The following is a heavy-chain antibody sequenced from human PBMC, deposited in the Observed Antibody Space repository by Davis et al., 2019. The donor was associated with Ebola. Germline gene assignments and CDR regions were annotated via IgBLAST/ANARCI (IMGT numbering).Heavy chain of an antibody. CDR1: GSTFSRNG. CDR2: IRYDGSNK. J-gene: IGHJ4*02. D-gene: IGHD4-17*01. Sequence: GGSLRLSCAASGSTFSRNGMHWVRQAPGKGLEWMAFIRYDGSNKYYADSVKGRFTISRDNSKNTLYLHINSLSAEDTAIYYCATSYFTVTTLYWGQGTLVTVSS. V-gene: IGHV3-30*02. CDR3: ATSYFTVTTLY.